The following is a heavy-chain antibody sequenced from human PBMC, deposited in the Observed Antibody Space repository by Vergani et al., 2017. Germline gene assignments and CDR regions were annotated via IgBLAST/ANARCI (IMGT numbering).Heavy chain of an antibody. CDR1: GGSISSGGYS. CDR2: IYHSGST. J-gene: IGHJ5*02. V-gene: IGHV4-30-2*01. D-gene: IGHD3/OR15-3a*01. Sequence: QLQLQESGSGLVKPSQTLSLTCAVSGGSISSGGYSWSWIRQPPGKGLEWIGYIYHSGSTYYNPSLKSRVTISVDRSKNQFSLKLSSVTAEDTAVYYCARESMDSYNWFDPWGQGTLVTVSS. CDR3: ARESMDSYNWFDP.